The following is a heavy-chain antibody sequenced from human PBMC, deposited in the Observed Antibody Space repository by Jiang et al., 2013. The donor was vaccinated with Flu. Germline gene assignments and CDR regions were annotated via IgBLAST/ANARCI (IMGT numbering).Heavy chain of an antibody. CDR1: GDSISSGDYY. J-gene: IGHJ6*03. Sequence: GSGLVKPSQTLSLTCTVSGDSISSGDYYWTWIRQPPGKGLEYIGYIYYSGSTYYNPSLQSRLTISVDTSKNLFSLTLSSVTAADTAVYYCARAPGIVAAGTILYYYSYMDVWGRGTTVTVSS. CDR3: ARAPGIVAAGTILYYYSYMDV. V-gene: IGHV4-30-4*01. D-gene: IGHD6-13*01. CDR2: IYYSGST.